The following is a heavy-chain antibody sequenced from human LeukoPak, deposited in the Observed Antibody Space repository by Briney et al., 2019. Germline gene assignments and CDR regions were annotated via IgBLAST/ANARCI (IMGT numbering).Heavy chain of an antibody. Sequence: SETLSLTCAVYGGSFSGYYWSWIRQPPGKGLEWIGEINHSGSTNYNPSLKSRVTISVDTSKNQFSLKLSSVTAADTAVYYCARRYYGSGSYYHYWGQGTLVTVSS. J-gene: IGHJ4*02. V-gene: IGHV4-34*01. CDR2: INHSGST. D-gene: IGHD3-10*01. CDR3: ARRYYGSGSYYHY. CDR1: GGSFSGYY.